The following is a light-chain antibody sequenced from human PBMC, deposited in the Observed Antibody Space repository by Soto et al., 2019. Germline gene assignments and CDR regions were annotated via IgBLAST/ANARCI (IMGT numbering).Light chain of an antibody. CDR2: DAS. CDR1: QSISSW. J-gene: IGKJ4*01. V-gene: IGKV1-5*01. CDR3: QQYNSFPLT. Sequence: DIQMTQSPSILSASVGDRVTISCRASQSISSWLTWYQQKPGEAPKVLIYDASSLGSGVPSRFSGSGSGTKFTLTISSLQPDDFATYYCQQYNSFPLTFGGGTKVDIK.